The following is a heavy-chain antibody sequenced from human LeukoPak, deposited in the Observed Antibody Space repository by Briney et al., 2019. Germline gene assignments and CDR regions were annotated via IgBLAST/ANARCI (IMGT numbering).Heavy chain of an antibody. J-gene: IGHJ4*02. CDR2: ISGSGGST. V-gene: IGHV3-23*01. CDR3: AKHPLRGRFDY. Sequence: GGSLRLSCAASGFTFSSYAMSWVRQAPGKGLEWVSAISGSGGSTFYADSVKGRFTISRDNSKNTLYLQMNSLSAEDTAVYYCAKHPLRGRFDYWGQGTLVTVSS. CDR1: GFTFSSYA.